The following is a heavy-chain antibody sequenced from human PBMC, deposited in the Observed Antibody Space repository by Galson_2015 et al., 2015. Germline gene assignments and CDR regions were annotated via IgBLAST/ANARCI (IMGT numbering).Heavy chain of an antibody. V-gene: IGHV1-46*01. Sequence: SVKVSCKASGYTFTSYYMHWVRQAPGQGLGWMGIINPSGGSTTFARKFRGRVTMTRDTSTSTVYMELSSLRPEDTAVYYCARGPAYNNILTGYYGYMDVWGKGTTVTVSS. D-gene: IGHD3-9*01. CDR2: INPSGGST. J-gene: IGHJ6*03. CDR3: ARGPAYNNILTGYYGYMDV. CDR1: GYTFTSYY.